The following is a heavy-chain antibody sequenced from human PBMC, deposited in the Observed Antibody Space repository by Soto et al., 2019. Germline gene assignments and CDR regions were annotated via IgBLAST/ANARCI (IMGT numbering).Heavy chain of an antibody. CDR1: GFTFSSYA. J-gene: IGHJ6*02. D-gene: IGHD6-13*01. CDR3: AKISSSWPLRNYGMDV. CDR2: ISYDGSNK. Sequence: GGSLRLSCAASGFTFSSYAMHWVRQAPGKGLEWVAVISYDGSNKYYADSVKGRFTISRDNSKNTLYLQMNSLRAEDTAVYYCAKISSSWPLRNYGMDVWGQGTTVTVSS. V-gene: IGHV3-30-3*01.